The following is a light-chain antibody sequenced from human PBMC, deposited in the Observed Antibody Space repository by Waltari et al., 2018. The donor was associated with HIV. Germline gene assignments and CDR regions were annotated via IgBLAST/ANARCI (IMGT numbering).Light chain of an antibody. CDR3: NSRDSSGNHWV. J-gene: IGLJ3*02. Sequence: SSELTQDPAVSVALGQTVRITCQGDSLRSYYASWYQQKPGQAPVRVIYGKNNRPAVIPDRFSGSSSGNTASLTITGAQAEDEADYYCNSRDSSGNHWVFGGGTKLTVL. CDR1: SLRSYY. V-gene: IGLV3-19*01. CDR2: GKN.